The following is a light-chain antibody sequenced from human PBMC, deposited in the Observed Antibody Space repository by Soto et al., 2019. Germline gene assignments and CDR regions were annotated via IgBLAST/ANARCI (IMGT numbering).Light chain of an antibody. V-gene: IGKV3-15*01. CDR2: GAS. CDR3: QQYNSWPPIT. Sequence: ERVMTQSPATLSVSPGERATLSCRASQSVSSDLAWYQQKAGQAPRLLIYGASTRATGIPDRFSGSGSGTEFTLTISSLQSEDFAVYYCQQYNSWPPITFGQGTRLEIK. CDR1: QSVSSD. J-gene: IGKJ5*01.